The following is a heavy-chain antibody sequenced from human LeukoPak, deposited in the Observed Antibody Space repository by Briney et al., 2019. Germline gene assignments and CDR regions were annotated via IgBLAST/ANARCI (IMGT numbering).Heavy chain of an antibody. J-gene: IGHJ4*02. Sequence: GGSLRLSCAASGFTFSSYGMHWVRQAPGKGLEWVAFIRYDGSNKYYADSVKGRFTISRDNAKNSLYLQMNSLRAEDTAVYYCASPYSSSSPPYYFDYWGQGTLVTVSS. CDR3: ASPYSSSSPPYYFDY. D-gene: IGHD6-13*01. V-gene: IGHV3-30*02. CDR2: IRYDGSNK. CDR1: GFTFSSYG.